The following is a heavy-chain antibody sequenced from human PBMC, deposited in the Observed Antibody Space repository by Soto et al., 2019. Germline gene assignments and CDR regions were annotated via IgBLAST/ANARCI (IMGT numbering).Heavy chain of an antibody. D-gene: IGHD1-26*01. J-gene: IGHJ6*02. CDR1: GFTFSNYA. CDR2: ISGSGGST. CDR3: ATYSGNYERYGVYYGMDV. Sequence: GGSLRLSCAASGFTFSNYAISWVRQAPGKGLEWVSSISGSGGSTYYADSVKGRFTISRDNSKNTLYLQMNSLGAEDTAVYYCATYSGNYERYGVYYGMDVWGQGTTVTVSS. V-gene: IGHV3-23*01.